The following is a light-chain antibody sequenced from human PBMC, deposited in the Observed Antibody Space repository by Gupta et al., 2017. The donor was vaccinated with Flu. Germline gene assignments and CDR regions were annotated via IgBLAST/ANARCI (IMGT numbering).Light chain of an antibody. J-gene: IGKJ1*01. CDR1: QTVSSN. CDR3: QQYNDGPPLT. V-gene: IGKV3-15*01. Sequence: ATLSVSPGDSATLSCRASQTVSSNLAWYQQKPGQAPRVLIYGASTRATGVPARFSGFGSGTEFTLTISSLQSEDFAIYYCQQYNDGPPLTFGQGTRVEIK. CDR2: GAS.